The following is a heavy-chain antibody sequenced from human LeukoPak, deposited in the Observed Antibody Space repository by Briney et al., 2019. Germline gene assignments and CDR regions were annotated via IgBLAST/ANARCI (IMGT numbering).Heavy chain of an antibody. Sequence: ASVQVSCKASGYIFTDYFLHWVRQAPGQGLEWMGWINPNRGDTNYAQKFQGRVTMTSDTSIDTAYMDLSRLRSDDTAVYYCARVNVDFWSGYYFYSMDVWGKGTTVTVSS. J-gene: IGHJ6*03. D-gene: IGHD3-3*01. CDR2: INPNRGDT. V-gene: IGHV1-2*02. CDR3: ARVNVDFWSGYYFYSMDV. CDR1: GYIFTDYF.